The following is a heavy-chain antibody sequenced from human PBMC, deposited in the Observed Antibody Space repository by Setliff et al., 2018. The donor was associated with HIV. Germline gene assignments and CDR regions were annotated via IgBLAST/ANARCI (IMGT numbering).Heavy chain of an antibody. CDR3: ATAKEHWLSEGGFDY. J-gene: IGHJ4*02. CDR1: GYSFSSYG. Sequence: ASVKVSCKASGYSFSSYGVSWVRQAPGQGLEWMGRFDPEDGDTLYAQRLQGRVIMTEDSSTDTAYMELSSLTSDGTAVYYCATAKEHWLSEGGFDYWGKGTTVTVSS. V-gene: IGHV1-24*01. CDR2: FDPEDGDT. D-gene: IGHD6-19*01.